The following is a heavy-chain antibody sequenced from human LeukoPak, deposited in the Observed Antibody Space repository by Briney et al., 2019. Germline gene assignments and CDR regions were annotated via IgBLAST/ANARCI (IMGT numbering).Heavy chain of an antibody. CDR1: GVTFSSYE. Sequence: GGSLRLSCAASGVTFSSYEMNWVRQAPGKGLEWASYISSSGSTIYYADSVKGRFTISRDNAKNSLYLQMNSLRAEDTAVYYCAELGITMIGGVWGKGTTVTISS. V-gene: IGHV3-48*03. CDR3: AELGITMIGGV. CDR2: ISSSGSTI. D-gene: IGHD3-10*02. J-gene: IGHJ6*04.